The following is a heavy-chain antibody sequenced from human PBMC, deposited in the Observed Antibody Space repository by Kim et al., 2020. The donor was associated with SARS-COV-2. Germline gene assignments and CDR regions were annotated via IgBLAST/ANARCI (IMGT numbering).Heavy chain of an antibody. V-gene: IGHV3-23*01. CDR3: ANLIG. CDR2: SSGGGGGK. Sequence: SSGGGGGKYSADSVKGRFTLSRDNSKDTVYLQMNSLRVEDTAVYYCANLIGWGQGTLVTVSS. J-gene: IGHJ4*02.